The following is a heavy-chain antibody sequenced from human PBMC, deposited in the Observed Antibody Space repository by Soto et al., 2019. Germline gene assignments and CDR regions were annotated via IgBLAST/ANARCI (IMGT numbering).Heavy chain of an antibody. CDR3: AKEPDYGDYPIQH. J-gene: IGHJ1*01. D-gene: IGHD4-17*01. CDR2: ISGSGGST. V-gene: IGHV3-23*01. CDR1: GFTFSSYA. Sequence: EVQLLESGGGLVQPGGSLRLSCAASGFTFSSYAMSWVRQAPGKGLEWVSAISGSGGSTYYAHSVKGRFTISRHNAKKTRYLHMNTVRAEDTAVYYCAKEPDYGDYPIQHWGQGTLVTVSS.